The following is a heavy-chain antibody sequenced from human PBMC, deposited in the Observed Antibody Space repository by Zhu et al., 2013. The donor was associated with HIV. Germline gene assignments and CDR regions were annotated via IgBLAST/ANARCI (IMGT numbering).Heavy chain of an antibody. CDR2: IYHSGST. D-gene: IGHD3-22*01. CDR1: GYSISSGYY. J-gene: IGHJ4*02. Sequence: QVQLLQSGPGLVKPSETLSLTCTVSGYSISSGYYWGWIRQPPGKGLEWIGSIYHSGSTYYNPSLKSRITISVDTSKSQFSLRLTSVTAADTAVYYCARGLANYYDVFDFWSQGTLVTVSS. V-gene: IGHV4-38-2*02. CDR3: ARGLANYYDVFDF.